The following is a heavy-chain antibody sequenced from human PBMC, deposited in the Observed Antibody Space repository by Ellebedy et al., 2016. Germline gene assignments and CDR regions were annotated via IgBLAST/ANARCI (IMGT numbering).Heavy chain of an antibody. D-gene: IGHD5-12*01. CDR3: ARGREYSGYEDKGIDY. V-gene: IGHV4-59*01. Sequence: SETLSLXXTVSGGSISSYYWSWIRQPPGKGLEWIGYIYYSGSTNYNPSLKSRVTISVDTSKNQFSLKLSSVTAADTAVYYCARGREYSGYEDKGIDYWGQGTLVTVSS. CDR2: IYYSGST. J-gene: IGHJ4*02. CDR1: GGSISSYY.